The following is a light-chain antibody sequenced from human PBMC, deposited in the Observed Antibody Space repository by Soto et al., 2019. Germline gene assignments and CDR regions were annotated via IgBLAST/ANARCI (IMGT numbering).Light chain of an antibody. Sequence: QSALTQPASVSGSPGQSITISCTGTSSDVGGYNYVSWYQQHPGKAPQLIIYDVANRPSGVSNRFSGSNSGNTASLTISGLQAEDEADYYCSSYTSNSTYVVFGGGTKLTVL. CDR3: SSYTSNSTYVV. CDR1: SSDVGGYNY. CDR2: DVA. J-gene: IGLJ2*01. V-gene: IGLV2-14*03.